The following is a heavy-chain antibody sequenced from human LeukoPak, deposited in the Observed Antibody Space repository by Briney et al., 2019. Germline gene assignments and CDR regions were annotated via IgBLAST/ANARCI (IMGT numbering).Heavy chain of an antibody. D-gene: IGHD2-21*02. Sequence: PSETLSLTCTVSGGYISSYSWSWIRQPPGKGLEWIGYIYYSGSTNYNPSLKSRVTISVDTSKNQFSLKLSSVTAADTAVYYCARHLSVTEFDPWGQGTLVTVSS. CDR2: IYYSGST. CDR3: ARHLSVTEFDP. CDR1: GGYISSYS. V-gene: IGHV4-59*01. J-gene: IGHJ5*02.